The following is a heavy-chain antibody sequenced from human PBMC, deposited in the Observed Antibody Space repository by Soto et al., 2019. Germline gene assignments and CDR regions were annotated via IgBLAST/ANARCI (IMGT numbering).Heavy chain of an antibody. D-gene: IGHD2-15*01. CDR2: ISYDGSNK. J-gene: IGHJ4*02. CDR1: GFTFSSYA. CDR3: ARVPSSSGRAHFDY. V-gene: IGHV3-30-3*01. Sequence: QVQLVESGGGVVQPGRSLRLSCAASGFTFSSYAMHWVRQAPGKGLGWVAVISYDGSNKYYADSVKGRLTISRDNSKNTLYLQMNSLRAEDTAVYYCARVPSSSGRAHFDYWGQGTLVTVSS.